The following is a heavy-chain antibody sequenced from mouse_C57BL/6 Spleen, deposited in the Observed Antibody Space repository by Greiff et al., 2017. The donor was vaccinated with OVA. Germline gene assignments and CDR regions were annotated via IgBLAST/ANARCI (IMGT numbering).Heavy chain of an antibody. CDR3: AGTTEYYYAMDY. D-gene: IGHD1-1*01. CDR1: GYSITSGYY. CDR2: ISYDGSN. Sequence: EVQLQESGPGLVKPSQSLSLTCSVTGYSITSGYYWNWIRQFPGNKLEWMGYISYDGSNNYNPSLKNRISITRDTSKNQFFLKLNSVTTEDTATYYCAGTTEYYYAMDYWGQGTSVTVSS. J-gene: IGHJ4*01. V-gene: IGHV3-6*01.